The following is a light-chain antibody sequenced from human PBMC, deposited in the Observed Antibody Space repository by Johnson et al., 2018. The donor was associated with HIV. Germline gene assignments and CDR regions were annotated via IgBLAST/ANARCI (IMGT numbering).Light chain of an antibody. J-gene: IGLJ1*01. V-gene: IGLV1-51*01. CDR1: SSNIADNY. CDR3: GTWDSSLRTGF. Sequence: QSVLTQPPSVSAAPGQQVTISCSGSSSNIADNYVSWYQQLPGTAPKLLIFDNNKRPSGIPDRFSGSKSGTSATQGITALPPGDEADYYCGTWDSSLRTGFFGTGTKVTVL. CDR2: DNN.